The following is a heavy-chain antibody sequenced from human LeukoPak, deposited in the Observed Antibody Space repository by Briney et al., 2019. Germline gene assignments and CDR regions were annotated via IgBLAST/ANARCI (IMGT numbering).Heavy chain of an antibody. Sequence: ASETPSLTCTVSGGSISSYYWSWIRQPPGKGLEWIGYIYYSGSTNYNPSLKSRVTISVDTSKNQFSLKLSSVTAADTAVYYCARSSSGWSNFDYWGQRTLVTVSS. J-gene: IGHJ4*02. V-gene: IGHV4-59*01. CDR2: IYYSGST. D-gene: IGHD6-19*01. CDR3: ARSSSGWSNFDY. CDR1: GGSISSYY.